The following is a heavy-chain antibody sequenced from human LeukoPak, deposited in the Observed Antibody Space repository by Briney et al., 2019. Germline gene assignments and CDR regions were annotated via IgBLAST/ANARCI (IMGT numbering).Heavy chain of an antibody. CDR2: ISHSGST. Sequence: SEPLSLPCTVSGRSINSYYWSWLRQPPGKGLEWIGCISHSGSTNYNPSLKSRVTISVDTSKNQFSLKLSSVTAADTAVYYCARSGGYSSPLTRWGQGTLVTVSS. CDR1: GRSINSYY. J-gene: IGHJ4*02. CDR3: ARSGGYSSPLTR. V-gene: IGHV4-59*01. D-gene: IGHD6-13*01.